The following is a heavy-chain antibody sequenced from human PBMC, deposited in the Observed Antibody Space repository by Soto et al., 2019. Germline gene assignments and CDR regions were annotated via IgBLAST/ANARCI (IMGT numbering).Heavy chain of an antibody. CDR2: ISGSGGST. D-gene: IGHD1-7*01. CDR3: AIQNWSYEFDH. J-gene: IGHJ4*02. Sequence: GGSLRLSCAASGFTFSSYAMSWVRQAPGKGLEWVSAISGSGGSTYYADSVKGRFTISRDNTKNTLYLQMNSLRDEDTAVYYCAIQNWSYEFDHWGQGTLVTVSS. CDR1: GFTFSSYA. V-gene: IGHV3-23*01.